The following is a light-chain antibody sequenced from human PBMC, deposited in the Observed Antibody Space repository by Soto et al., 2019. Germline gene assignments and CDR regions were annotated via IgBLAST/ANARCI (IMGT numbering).Light chain of an antibody. V-gene: IGKV1-27*01. J-gene: IGKJ4*01. Sequence: DIQMTQSPSSLSASLGDRVTITCRASQGIGVYLAWFQQKPGKVPKLLIYAAYPLQSGVPSRFSGSGSGTDFTLTISSLQPEDFATYYCRKYNSAPLTFGGGTKVEIK. CDR3: RKYNSAPLT. CDR1: QGIGVY. CDR2: AAY.